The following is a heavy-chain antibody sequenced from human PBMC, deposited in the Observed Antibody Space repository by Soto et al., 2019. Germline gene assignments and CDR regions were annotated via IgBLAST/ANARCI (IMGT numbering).Heavy chain of an antibody. J-gene: IGHJ4*02. D-gene: IGHD5-12*01. CDR1: GGSISYYY. CDR2: IYYSGNT. CDR3: VRGGYVHAFDY. V-gene: IGHV4-59*01. Sequence: SETLSLTCTVSGGSISYYYWGWIRQPPGKGLEWIGSIYYSGNTHYNPSLKSRVTISVDTSMNQFSLNLDSVTAVDSAVYYCVRGGYVHAFDYWGQGAMVTVSS.